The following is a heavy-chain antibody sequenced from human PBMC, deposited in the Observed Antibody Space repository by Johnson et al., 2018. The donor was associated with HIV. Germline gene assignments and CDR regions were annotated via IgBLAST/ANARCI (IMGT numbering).Heavy chain of an antibody. J-gene: IGHJ3*02. CDR2: IKSKTDGGTT. D-gene: IGHD6-13*01. CDR1: GFTFSNAW. V-gene: IGHV3-15*01. Sequence: VQLVESGGGLVKPGGSLRLSCAASGFTFSNAWMSWVRQAPGKGLEWVGRIKSKTDGGTTDYAAPVKGRFTISRDDSKNTLYLQMNSLRAEDTAVYYCAREVYSNFDFYAFDIWGQGTMVTVSS. CDR3: AREVYSNFDFYAFDI.